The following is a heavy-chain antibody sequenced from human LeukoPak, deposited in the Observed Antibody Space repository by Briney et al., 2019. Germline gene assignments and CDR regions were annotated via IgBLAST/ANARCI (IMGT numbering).Heavy chain of an antibody. CDR2: ISYDGSNK. CDR3: ARDHFTVAGNLDF. J-gene: IGHJ4*02. V-gene: IGHV3-30*04. Sequence: GGSLRLSCAASGFTFSSYAMHWVRQPPGKGLEWVAVISYDGSNKYYADSVKGRFTISRDNSKNTLYLQMNSLRAEDTAVYYCARDHFTVAGNLDFWGQGTLVTVSS. D-gene: IGHD6-19*01. CDR1: GFTFSSYA.